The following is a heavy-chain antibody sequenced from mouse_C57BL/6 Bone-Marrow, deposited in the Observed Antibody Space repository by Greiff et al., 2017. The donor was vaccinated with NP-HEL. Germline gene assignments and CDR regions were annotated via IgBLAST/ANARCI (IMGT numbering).Heavy chain of an antibody. CDR3: ARNTANRWYCGV. V-gene: IGHV2-2*01. D-gene: IGHD1-2*01. J-gene: IGHJ1*03. CDR2: IWSGGST. CDR1: GFSLTSYG. Sequence: VQLQQSGPGLVQPSQSLSITCTVSGFSLTSYGVHWVRQSPGKGLEWLGVIWSGGSTDYNAAFISRLSISKDNSKSQVFFKMNSLQADHTAIYYCARNTANRWYCGVWGTGTTVTVSS.